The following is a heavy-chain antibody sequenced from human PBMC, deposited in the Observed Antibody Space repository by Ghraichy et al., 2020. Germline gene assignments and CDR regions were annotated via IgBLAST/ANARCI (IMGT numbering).Heavy chain of an antibody. Sequence: LSLTCAASGFTFDTYAMTWVRQTPGKWLEWVSSISNSGVRTFYADSMKGRFTISRDNSNNTLFLQMNSLRAEDTAVYYCAKDVAPTPWGRFDPWGQGTLVTDSS. CDR3: AKDVAPTPWGRFDP. J-gene: IGHJ5*02. CDR1: GFTFDTYA. D-gene: IGHD5-12*01. V-gene: IGHV3-23*01. CDR2: ISNSGVRT.